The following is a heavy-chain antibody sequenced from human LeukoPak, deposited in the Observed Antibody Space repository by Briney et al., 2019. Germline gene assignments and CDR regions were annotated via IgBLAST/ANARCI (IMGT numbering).Heavy chain of an antibody. CDR2: ISGSGGST. CDR3: AKALSYRGYCSSTSCYGPFDY. V-gene: IGHV3-23*01. CDR1: GFTFSSYA. J-gene: IGHJ4*02. D-gene: IGHD2-2*01. Sequence: PGGSLRLSCAASGFTFSSYAMSWVRQAPGKGLEWVSAISGSGGSTYYADSVKGRFTISRDNSKNTPYLQMNSLRAEDTAVYYCAKALSYRGYCSSTSCYGPFDYWGQGTLVTVSS.